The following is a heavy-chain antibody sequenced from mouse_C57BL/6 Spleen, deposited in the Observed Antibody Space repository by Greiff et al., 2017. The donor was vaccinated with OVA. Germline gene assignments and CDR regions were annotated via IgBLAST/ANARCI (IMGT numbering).Heavy chain of an antibody. V-gene: IGHV1-55*01. J-gene: IGHJ2*01. Sequence: QVQLQQSGAELVKPGASVKMSCTASGYTFTGDWMNWVKQRPGQGLEWIGDIYPGSGRTNYDSKFQSKATLTVDTSSSTAYMQLSSLTSEDSAVYYCALGGSCLFDYWGQGTTRTVSS. CDR1: GYTFTGDW. D-gene: IGHD1-1*02. CDR3: ALGGSCLFDY. CDR2: IYPGSGRT.